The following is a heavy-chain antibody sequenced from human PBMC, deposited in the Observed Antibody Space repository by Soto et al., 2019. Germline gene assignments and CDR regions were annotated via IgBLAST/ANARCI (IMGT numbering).Heavy chain of an antibody. CDR2: IIPIFGTA. J-gene: IGHJ4*02. CDR1: GGTFSSYA. V-gene: IGHV1-69*06. Sequence: SVKVSCKASGGTFSSYAISWVRQAPGQGLEWMGGIIPIFGTANYAQKFQGRVTITADKSTSTAYMELSSLRSEDTAVYYCASETYYYDSSGYAQGSFDYWGQGTLVTVSS. CDR3: ASETYYYDSSGYAQGSFDY. D-gene: IGHD3-22*01.